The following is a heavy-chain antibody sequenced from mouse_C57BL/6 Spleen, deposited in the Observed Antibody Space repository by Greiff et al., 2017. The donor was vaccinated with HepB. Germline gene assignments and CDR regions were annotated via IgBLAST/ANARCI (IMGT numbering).Heavy chain of an antibody. CDR3: ARGYGYGFDY. CDR2: ISYSGST. CDR1: GYSITSGYD. J-gene: IGHJ2*01. D-gene: IGHD2-2*01. Sequence: VQLQQSGPGMVKPSQSLSLTCTVTGYSITSGYDWHWIRHFPGNKLEWMGYISYSGSTNYNPSLKSRISITHDTSKNHFFLKLNSVTTEDTATYYCARGYGYGFDYWGQGTTLTVSS. V-gene: IGHV3-1*01.